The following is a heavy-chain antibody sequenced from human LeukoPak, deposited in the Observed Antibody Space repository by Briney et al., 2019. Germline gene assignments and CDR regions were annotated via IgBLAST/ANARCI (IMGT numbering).Heavy chain of an antibody. Sequence: ASVKVSCKASGYTFTSYGISWVRQAPGQGLEWMGWISAYNGNTNYAQKLQGRVTMTTDTSTSTAYMELRSLRSEDTAVYYCARTLYCSSTSCYTDLGYWGQGTLVTVSS. CDR3: ARTLYCSSTSCYTDLGY. CDR1: GYTFTSYG. D-gene: IGHD2-2*02. V-gene: IGHV1-18*01. J-gene: IGHJ4*02. CDR2: ISAYNGNT.